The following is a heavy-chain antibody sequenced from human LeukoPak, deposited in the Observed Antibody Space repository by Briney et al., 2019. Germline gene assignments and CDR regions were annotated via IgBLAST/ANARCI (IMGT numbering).Heavy chain of an antibody. Sequence: ASVKVSCKTSGYSENFYGITWVRQVAGQGLEWMGWISAQHGQTEYAPNSQDRVTMTTDTYTNTAYMELRSLRSDDTAVYYCARERYYSSGNYNNRIDYWGQGTLVTVSS. J-gene: IGHJ4*02. D-gene: IGHD3-10*01. CDR3: ARERYYSSGNYNNRIDY. CDR1: GYSENFYG. CDR2: ISAQHGQT. V-gene: IGHV1-18*01.